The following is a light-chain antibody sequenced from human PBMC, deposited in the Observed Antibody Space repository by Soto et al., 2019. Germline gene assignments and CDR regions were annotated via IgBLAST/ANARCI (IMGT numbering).Light chain of an antibody. CDR3: QQLKSYPLT. Sequence: DIQMTQSPSSLSASVGDRVTITCRASQSISSYLNWYQQKPGKAPKLLIYAAYTLQSGVPSRFSGSGSGTEFTLTISSLQPEDFATYYCQQLKSYPLTLGGGTKVDIK. CDR1: QSISSY. V-gene: IGKV1-9*01. CDR2: AAY. J-gene: IGKJ4*01.